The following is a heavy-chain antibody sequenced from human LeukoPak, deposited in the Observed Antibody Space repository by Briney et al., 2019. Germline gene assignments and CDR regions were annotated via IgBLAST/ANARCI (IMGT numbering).Heavy chain of an antibody. CDR2: IKKDGSEK. CDR3: ARDLSGIAGYTYGRGIDY. J-gene: IGHJ4*02. D-gene: IGHD5-18*01. Sequence: GGSLRLSCAASGLTFSSHWMSWVRQAPGKGLEWVANIKKDGSEKYYVDAVKGRFTISRDNAKTSLYLQMDSLRAEDTAVYYCARDLSGIAGYTYGRGIDYWGQGTLVTVSS. V-gene: IGHV3-7*01. CDR1: GLTFSSHW.